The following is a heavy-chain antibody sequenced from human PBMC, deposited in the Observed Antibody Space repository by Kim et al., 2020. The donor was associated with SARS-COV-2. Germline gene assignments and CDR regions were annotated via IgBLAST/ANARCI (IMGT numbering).Heavy chain of an antibody. J-gene: IGHJ4*02. D-gene: IGHD1-26*01. Sequence: NYAQKFQGRVTMTRDTSISTAYMELSRLRSDDTAVYYCARVPGRKYYFDYWGQGTLVTVSS. CDR3: ARVPGRKYYFDY. V-gene: IGHV1-2*02.